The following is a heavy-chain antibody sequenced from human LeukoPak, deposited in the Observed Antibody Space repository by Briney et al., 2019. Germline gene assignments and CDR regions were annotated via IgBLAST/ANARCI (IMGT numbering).Heavy chain of an antibody. V-gene: IGHV1-24*01. CDR1: GYTLTELS. CDR2: FDPEDGET. J-gene: IGHJ3*02. D-gene: IGHD6-13*01. CDR3: ATRLSRGRSGYPTFDI. Sequence: ASVKVSCKVSGYTLTELSMHWVRQAPGKGLEWMGGFDPEDGETIYAQKFQGRVTMTEDTSTDTAYMELSSLRSEDTAVYYCATRLSRGRSGYPTFDIGGQGTMFTVSS.